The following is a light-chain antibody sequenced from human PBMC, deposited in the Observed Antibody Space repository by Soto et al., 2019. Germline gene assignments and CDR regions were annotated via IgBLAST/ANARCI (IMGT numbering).Light chain of an antibody. CDR3: CSYAGSSPYV. Sequence: QSVLTQPASVSGSPGQSITISCTGTSSDVGSYNLVSWYQQHPGKAPKLMIYEVSKRPSGVSNRFSGSKSGNTASLTISGLQAEGEADYYCCSYAGSSPYVFGTGTKLTVL. CDR2: EVS. CDR1: SSDVGSYNL. V-gene: IGLV2-23*02. J-gene: IGLJ1*01.